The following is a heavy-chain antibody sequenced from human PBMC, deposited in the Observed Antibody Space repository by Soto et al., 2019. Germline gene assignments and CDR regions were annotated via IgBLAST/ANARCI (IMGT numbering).Heavy chain of an antibody. V-gene: IGHV4-59*12. J-gene: IGHJ6*02. Sequence: SETLSLTCTVSGGSISSYYWSWIRQPPGKGLEWIGYIYYSGSTNYNPSLKSRVTISVDTSKNQFSLKLSSVTAADTAVYYCARDSDVWGSYRDSYCYYGMDVWGQGTTVTVSS. CDR3: ARDSDVWGSYRDSYCYYGMDV. CDR1: GGSISSYY. CDR2: IYYSGST. D-gene: IGHD3-16*02.